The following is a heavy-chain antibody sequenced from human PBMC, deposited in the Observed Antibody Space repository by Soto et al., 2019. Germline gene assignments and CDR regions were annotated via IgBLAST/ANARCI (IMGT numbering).Heavy chain of an antibody. J-gene: IGHJ4*02. D-gene: IGHD6-13*01. CDR1: GGSISSGGYY. CDR3: ARSRRDGGFWGSLLDY. V-gene: IGHV4-31*03. Sequence: QVQLQESGPGLVKPSQTLSLTCTVSGGSISSGGYYWSWIRQHPGKGLEWIGYIYYSGSTYYNPSLKRRVTISVDTSKNQFSLKLSSVTAADTAVYYCARSRRDGGFWGSLLDYWGQGTLVTVSS. CDR2: IYYSGST.